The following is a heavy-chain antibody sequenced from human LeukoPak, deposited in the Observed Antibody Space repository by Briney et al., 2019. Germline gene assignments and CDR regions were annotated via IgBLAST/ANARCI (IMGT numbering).Heavy chain of an antibody. CDR2: ISYDGSNK. CDR1: GFTFSSYD. D-gene: IGHD3-22*01. J-gene: IGHJ4*02. Sequence: GGSVRLSCAASGFTFSSYDMHWVRQAPGKGLEWVAVISYDGSNKYYAHSVKGRFTISRDNSKNTLYLQMNSLRAEDTAVYYCATYYYDSSGSPFDYWGQGTLVTVSS. V-gene: IGHV3-30*03. CDR3: ATYYYDSSGSPFDY.